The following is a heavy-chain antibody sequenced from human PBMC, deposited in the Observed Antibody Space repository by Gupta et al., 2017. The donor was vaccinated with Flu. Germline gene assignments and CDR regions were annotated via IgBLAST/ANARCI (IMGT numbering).Heavy chain of an antibody. CDR2: IYYSGST. Sequence: QVQLQESGPGLVKPSETLSLTCTVSGGSISSYYWSWIRQPPGKGLEWIGYIYYSGSTNYNPSLKSRVTISVDTSKNQFSLKLSSVTAADTAVYYCARGCDFWTDAFDIWGQGTMVTVSS. CDR3: ARGCDFWTDAFDI. J-gene: IGHJ3*02. CDR1: GGSISSYY. D-gene: IGHD3-3*01. V-gene: IGHV4-59*01.